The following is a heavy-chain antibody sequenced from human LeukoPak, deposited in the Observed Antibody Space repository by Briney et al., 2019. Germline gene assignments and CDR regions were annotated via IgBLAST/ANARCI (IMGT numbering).Heavy chain of an antibody. CDR1: GYTFTGYY. CDR2: INPNSGGT. Sequence: ASVNVSCKASGYTFTGYYVHWVRQAPGQGLEWMGWINPNSGGTNYAQKFQDRVTMTTDTSISTAYMELRRLRFDDTAVYYCARVWDYYDRSGYYDHWGQGTLVTVSS. CDR3: ARVWDYYDRSGYYDH. J-gene: IGHJ5*02. V-gene: IGHV1-2*02. D-gene: IGHD3-22*01.